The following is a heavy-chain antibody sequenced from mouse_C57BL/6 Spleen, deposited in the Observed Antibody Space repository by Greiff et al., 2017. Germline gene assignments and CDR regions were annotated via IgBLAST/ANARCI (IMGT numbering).Heavy chain of an antibody. Sequence: VQLQQSGAELARPGASVKMSCKASGYTFTSYTMHWVKQRPGQGLEWIGYINPSSGYTKYNQKFKDKATLTADKSSSTAYMQLSSLTSEDSAVYYCAREITTVVDAMDYWGQGTSVTVSS. CDR2: INPSSGYT. V-gene: IGHV1-4*01. CDR1: GYTFTSYT. CDR3: AREITTVVDAMDY. D-gene: IGHD1-1*01. J-gene: IGHJ4*01.